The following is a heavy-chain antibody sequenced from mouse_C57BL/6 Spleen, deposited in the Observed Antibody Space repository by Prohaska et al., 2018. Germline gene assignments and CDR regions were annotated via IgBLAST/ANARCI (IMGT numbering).Heavy chain of an antibody. CDR1: GYTFTSYW. CDR2: IDPSDSYT. V-gene: IGHV1-69*01. CDR3: ARGGNYGSSYWFAY. Sequence: QVQLQQPGAELVMPGASVKLSCKASGYTFTSYWMHWVKQRPGQGLEWIGEIDPSDSYTNYNQKLKGKATLTVDKSSSTAYMQLSSLTSEDSAVYYCARGGNYGSSYWFAYWGQGTLVTVSA. J-gene: IGHJ3*01. D-gene: IGHD1-1*01.